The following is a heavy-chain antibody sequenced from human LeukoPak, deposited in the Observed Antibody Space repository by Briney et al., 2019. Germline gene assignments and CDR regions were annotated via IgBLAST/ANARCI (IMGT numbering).Heavy chain of an antibody. CDR2: IYYSGSA. CDR3: ARLRTYCSSSSCFLYVFDY. D-gene: IGHD2-2*01. J-gene: IGHJ4*02. V-gene: IGHV4-39*01. CDR1: GASISSTSYY. Sequence: PSETLSLTCTVSGASISSTSYYWGWIRQPPGQGLEWIGSIYYSGSAYYNPSLKSRVTISADTSKNQFSLKLSSVTAADTAVYYCARLRTYCSSSSCFLYVFDYWGQGTLVTVSS.